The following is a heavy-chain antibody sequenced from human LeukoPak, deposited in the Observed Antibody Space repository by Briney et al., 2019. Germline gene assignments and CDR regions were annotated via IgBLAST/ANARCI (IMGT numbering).Heavy chain of an antibody. CDR1: GFTFSSYS. CDR2: ISSSSSYI. Sequence: GGSLRLSCAASGFTFSSYSMNWVRQAPGKGLEWVSSISSSSSYIYYADSVKGRFTISRDNAKNSLYLQMNSLRAEDTAVYYCAREGGLQLWGFGYWGQGTLVTVSS. D-gene: IGHD5-18*01. V-gene: IGHV3-21*01. CDR3: AREGGLQLWGFGY. J-gene: IGHJ4*02.